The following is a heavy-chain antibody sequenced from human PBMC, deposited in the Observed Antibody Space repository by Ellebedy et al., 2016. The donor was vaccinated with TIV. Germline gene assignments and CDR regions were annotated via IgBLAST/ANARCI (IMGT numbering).Heavy chain of an antibody. J-gene: IGHJ3*02. CDR2: IYPADPDT. CDR1: GYTFANYR. V-gene: IGHV5-51*01. D-gene: IGHD1-1*01. Sequence: GESLKISCTGSGYTFANYRIAWVRQMPGKGLEWMGVIYPADPDTRYNPSFQGQLTISADPSIFTAYLQWSTRRASDSAIYYCARRRFHSATSYKDAFDIWGQGTLVTVSS. CDR3: ARRRFHSATSYKDAFDI.